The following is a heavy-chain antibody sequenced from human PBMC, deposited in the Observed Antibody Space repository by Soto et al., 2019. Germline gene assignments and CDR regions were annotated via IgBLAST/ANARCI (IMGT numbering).Heavy chain of an antibody. V-gene: IGHV4-34*01. CDR2: INHSGST. Sequence: PLEILSLTCAVYGGSFSGYYWSWIRQPPGKGLEWIGEINHSGSTNCNPSLKSRVTISVDTSKNQFSLKLSSVTAADTAVYYCARGVAASYYYYYYYMDVWGKGTTVTVSS. J-gene: IGHJ6*03. CDR3: ARGVAASYYYYYYYMDV. CDR1: GGSFSGYY. D-gene: IGHD2-15*01.